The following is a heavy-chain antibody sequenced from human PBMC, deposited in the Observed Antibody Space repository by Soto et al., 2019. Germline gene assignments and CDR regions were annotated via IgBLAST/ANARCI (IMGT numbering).Heavy chain of an antibody. CDR1: GGSFSSGSYC. D-gene: IGHD4-17*01. CDR2: IYYSGST. CDR3: AVAITTVTTYAY. Sequence: SETLSLTCTVSGGSFSSGSYCWSWIRQHPGKGLEWIGYIYYSGSTYYNPSLKSRVTMSADTSKNQFSLKLSSVTAADTAVYYCAVAITTVTTYAYWGQGTLVTVSS. J-gene: IGHJ4*02. V-gene: IGHV4-31*03.